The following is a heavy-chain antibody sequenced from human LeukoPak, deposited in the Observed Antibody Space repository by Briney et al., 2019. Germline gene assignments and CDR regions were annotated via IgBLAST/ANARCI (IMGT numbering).Heavy chain of an antibody. J-gene: IGHJ6*02. CDR2: ISYDGSNK. CDR3: AREMYYYDSSGHYYYYGMDV. Sequence: PGGSLRLSCAASGFTFSSYAMHWVRQAPGKGLEWVAVISYDGSNKYYADSVKGRFTISRDNSKNTLYLQMNSLRAEDTAVYYCAREMYYYDSSGHYYYYGMDVWGQGTTVTVSS. V-gene: IGHV3-30-3*01. D-gene: IGHD3-22*01. CDR1: GFTFSSYA.